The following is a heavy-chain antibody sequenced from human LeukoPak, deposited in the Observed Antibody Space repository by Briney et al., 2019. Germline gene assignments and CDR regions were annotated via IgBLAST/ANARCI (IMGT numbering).Heavy chain of an antibody. CDR1: GFTFSYYW. CDR3: AKVGGGYYFDY. D-gene: IGHD3-16*01. Sequence: PGGSLRLSCAPFGFTFSYYWMSWVRQAPGKGLEWVSVIYSGGSTYYADSVKGRFTISRDNSKNTLYLQMNSLRAEDTAVYYCAKVGGGYYFDYWGQGTLVTVSS. J-gene: IGHJ4*02. V-gene: IGHV3-53*01. CDR2: IYSGGST.